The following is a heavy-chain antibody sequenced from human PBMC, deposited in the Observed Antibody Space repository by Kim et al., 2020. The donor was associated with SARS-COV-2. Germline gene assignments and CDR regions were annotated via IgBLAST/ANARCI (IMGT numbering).Heavy chain of an antibody. CDR3: ARERAMVTDY. J-gene: IGHJ4*02. V-gene: IGHV4-59*01. D-gene: IGHD5-18*01. CDR2: ISYIGST. CDR1: GGSMNNYF. Sequence: SETLSLTCTVSGGSMNNYFRNWIRQPPGKGLEWIGYISYIGSTDYNPSLKSRVTISVDTSKNQFSLKLSAVTAADTAVYYCARERAMVTDYWGQGTLVAVSS.